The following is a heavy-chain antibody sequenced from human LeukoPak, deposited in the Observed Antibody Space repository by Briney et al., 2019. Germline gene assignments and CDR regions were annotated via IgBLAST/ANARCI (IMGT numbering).Heavy chain of an antibody. CDR3: ARDLSIAAAGIFDY. V-gene: IGHV3-30*04. D-gene: IGHD6-13*01. J-gene: IGHJ4*02. CDR2: ISYDGSNK. Sequence: GRSLRLSCAASGFTFSSYAMHWVRQAPGKGLEWVAVISYDGSNKYYADSVKGRFTISRDNSKNTLYLQMNSLRAEDTAVYYCARDLSIAAAGIFDYWGQGTLVTVSS. CDR1: GFTFSSYA.